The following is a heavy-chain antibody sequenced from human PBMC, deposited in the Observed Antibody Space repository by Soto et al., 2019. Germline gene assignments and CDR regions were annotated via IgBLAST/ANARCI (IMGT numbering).Heavy chain of an antibody. Sequence: PGGSLRLSCAASGFTVSSNYMSWVRQAPGKGLEWISIIYSAGNTYYADSVKGRFTISRDNSKNTLYLQMNSPGAEDTAVYYCARDFVVGGPTINYYYGMDVWGQGTTVTVSS. D-gene: IGHD1-26*01. CDR2: IYSAGNT. J-gene: IGHJ6*02. CDR1: GFTVSSNY. V-gene: IGHV3-66*01. CDR3: ARDFVVGGPTINYYYGMDV.